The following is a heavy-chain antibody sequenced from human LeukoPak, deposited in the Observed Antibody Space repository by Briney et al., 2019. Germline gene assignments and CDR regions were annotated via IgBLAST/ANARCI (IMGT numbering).Heavy chain of an antibody. J-gene: IGHJ4*02. D-gene: IGHD3-16*01. CDR3: ARVGGGKEGDY. V-gene: IGHV4-61*01. Sequence: SETLSLTCSVSGDSVSSSRVYWSWIRQPPGKGLEWIGYIYYSGSTNYNPSLKSRVTISVDTSKNQFSLKLSSVTAADTAVYYCARVGGGKEGDYWGQGTLVTVSS. CDR2: IYYSGST. CDR1: GDSVSSSRVY.